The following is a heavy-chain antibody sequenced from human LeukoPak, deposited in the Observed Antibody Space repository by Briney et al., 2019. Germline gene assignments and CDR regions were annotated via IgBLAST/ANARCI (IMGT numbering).Heavy chain of an antibody. D-gene: IGHD3-16*01. Sequence: SQTLSLTCTVSGGSISSGGYYWSWVRQPPGKGLEWIGYIYHSGSTYYNPSLKSRVTISVDRSKNQFSLKLSSVTAADTAVYYCARVGRAGPFDYWGQGILVTVSS. CDR3: ARVGRAGPFDY. V-gene: IGHV4-30-2*01. CDR2: IYHSGST. J-gene: IGHJ4*02. CDR1: GGSISSGGYY.